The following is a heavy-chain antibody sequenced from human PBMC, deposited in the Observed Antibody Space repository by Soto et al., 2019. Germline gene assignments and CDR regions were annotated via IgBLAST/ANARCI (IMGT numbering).Heavy chain of an antibody. D-gene: IGHD3-22*01. CDR3: AAHDSGGYYAEY. J-gene: IGHJ4*02. CDR2: IHYSGST. Sequence: QLQLQESGPGLVKPSETLSLTCTVSGDSVTISDYYWGWIRQPPGKGLEWIGNIHYSGSTYYNPSLKSRVTISGDTSKKQFSLKLTSVTAADAAVYYCAAHDSGGYYAEYWGQGTLVTVSA. V-gene: IGHV4-39*01. CDR1: GDSVTISDYY.